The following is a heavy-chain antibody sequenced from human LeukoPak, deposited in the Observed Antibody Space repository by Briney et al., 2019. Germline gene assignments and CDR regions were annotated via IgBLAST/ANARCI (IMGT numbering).Heavy chain of an antibody. J-gene: IGHJ3*02. CDR2: ITPNGSYI. CDR1: GFTVSRTY. D-gene: IGHD6-25*01. Sequence: PGGSLRLSCAASGFTVSRTYMSWVRQAPGKGLEWVSSITPNGSYIYYATSVKGRFTISRDNAKNSLYLQMNSLRAEDTAVYYCARDFSSGSIWGQGTMVTVSS. CDR3: ARDFSSGSI. V-gene: IGHV3-21*01.